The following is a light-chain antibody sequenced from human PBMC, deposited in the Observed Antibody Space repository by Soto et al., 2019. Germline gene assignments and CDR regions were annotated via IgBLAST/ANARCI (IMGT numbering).Light chain of an antibody. V-gene: IGLV2-14*01. J-gene: IGLJ3*02. CDR2: EVS. CDR3: QSYDTSLRGSTWV. CDR1: SSDVGGYNY. Sequence: QSALTQPASVSGSPGQSITISCTGTSSDVGGYNYVSWYQQHPGKAPKLMIYEVSNRPSGVSNRFSGSKSGNTASLTISGLQAEDEADYYCQSYDTSLRGSTWVFGGGTKLTVL.